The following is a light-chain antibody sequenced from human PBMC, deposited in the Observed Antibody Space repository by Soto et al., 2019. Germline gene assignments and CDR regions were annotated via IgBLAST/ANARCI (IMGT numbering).Light chain of an antibody. V-gene: IGLV4-69*01. CDR2: LNSDGSH. CDR1: RGHSNYA. J-gene: IGLJ3*02. Sequence: QAVLTQSPSASASLGASVKLTCTLSRGHSNYAIAWHQQQPEKGPRYLMKLNSDGSHSKGDGIPDRFSGSSSGAERYLTISSLQSEDEADYYCQTWGTGTPWVFGGGTKLTVL. CDR3: QTWGTGTPWV.